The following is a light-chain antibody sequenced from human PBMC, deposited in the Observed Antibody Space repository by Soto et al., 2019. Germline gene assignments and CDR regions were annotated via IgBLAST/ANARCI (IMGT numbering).Light chain of an antibody. CDR2: GAS. CDR1: QSVSSN. V-gene: IGKV3-15*01. CDR3: QQYINWPRT. Sequence: EIVMTQSPATLSVSPGERATLSCRASQSVSSNLAWYQQKPGQAPRLLIFGASTRAPGIPARFSGSGSGTEFKLTISSLQSEDFAVYYCQQYINWPRTFGQGTKVEIK. J-gene: IGKJ1*01.